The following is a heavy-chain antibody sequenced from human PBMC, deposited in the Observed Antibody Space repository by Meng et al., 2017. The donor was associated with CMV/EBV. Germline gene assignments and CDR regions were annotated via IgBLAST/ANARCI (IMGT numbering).Heavy chain of an antibody. CDR3: ATLYSGRYYYYYYYYGMDV. V-gene: IGHV4-34*01. CDR2: INHSGST. D-gene: IGHD3-10*01. J-gene: IGHJ6*02. Sequence: SETLSLTCAVYGGSFSGYYWSWIRQPPGKGLEWIGEINHSGSTNYNPSLKSRVTISVDTSKNQFSLKLSSVTAADTAVYYCATLYSGRYYYYYYYYGMDVWGQGTTVTVSS. CDR1: GGSFSGYY.